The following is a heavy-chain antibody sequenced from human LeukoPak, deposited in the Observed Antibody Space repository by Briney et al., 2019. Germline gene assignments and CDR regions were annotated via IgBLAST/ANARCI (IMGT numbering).Heavy chain of an antibody. CDR1: GGSFSGYY. Sequence: SETLSLTCAVYGGSFSGYYWSWIRQPPGKGLEWIGEINHSGSTNYNPSLKSRVTISVDTSKNQFSLKLSSVTAADTAVYYCARIYGLRYFDWLSYMDVWGKGTTVTISS. V-gene: IGHV4-34*01. J-gene: IGHJ6*03. D-gene: IGHD3-9*01. CDR2: INHSGST. CDR3: ARIYGLRYFDWLSYMDV.